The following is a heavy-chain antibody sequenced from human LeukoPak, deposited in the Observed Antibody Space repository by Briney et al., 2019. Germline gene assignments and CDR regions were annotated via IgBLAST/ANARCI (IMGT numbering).Heavy chain of an antibody. V-gene: IGHV1-2*02. CDR2: VNPTSGGT. D-gene: IGHD2-8*01. Sequence: GASVKVSCKASGYTFTGYYMHWVRQAPGQGLEWMGWVNPTSGGTNYAQKFQGRVTMTRDTSISTAYMELSRLRSDDTAVYYCARGSHRYCTNGVCYWGQGTLVTVSS. CDR3: ARGSHRYCTNGVCY. CDR1: GYTFTGYY. J-gene: IGHJ4*02.